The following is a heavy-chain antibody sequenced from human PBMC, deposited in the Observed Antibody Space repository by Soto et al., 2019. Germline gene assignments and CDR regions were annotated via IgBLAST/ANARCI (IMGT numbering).Heavy chain of an antibody. D-gene: IGHD6-13*01. J-gene: IGHJ6*02. CDR2: IYYSGST. V-gene: IGHV4-31*03. CDR1: GVSISSGGYY. Sequence: PSETLSLTCTVSGVSISSGGYYWGWIRQHPGKGLEWIGYIYYSGSTYYNPSLKSRLPMSVDTSKNHFSLRLNSVTAADTAVYYCARALGSSWPRYYYGMDVWGQGTTVTVSS. CDR3: ARALGSSWPRYYYGMDV.